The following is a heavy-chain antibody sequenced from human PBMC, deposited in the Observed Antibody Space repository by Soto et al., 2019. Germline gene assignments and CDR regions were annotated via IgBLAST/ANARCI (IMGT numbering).Heavy chain of an antibody. D-gene: IGHD6-19*01. CDR1: GGSISGHY. V-gene: IGHV4-59*11. CDR3: ARVGSSGWSPDY. Sequence: PSETLSLTCTVSGGSISGHYWTWIRQPPGKGLEWIGYIFYSGNTNYNPSLKNRVTISVDTSKSQFSLKLSSVTAADTAVYYCARVGSSGWSPDYWGPGTLVTVSS. J-gene: IGHJ4*02. CDR2: IFYSGNT.